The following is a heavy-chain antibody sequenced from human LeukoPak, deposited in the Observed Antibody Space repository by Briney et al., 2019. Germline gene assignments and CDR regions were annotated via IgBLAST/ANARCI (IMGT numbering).Heavy chain of an antibody. CDR3: ARDRVYCSGGSCENTRFDY. Sequence: GGSLRLSCAASGFTFSSYWMSWVRQAPGKGLEWVANIKQDGSEKYYADSVKGRFTISRDNAKNSLYLQMNSLRAEDTAVYYCARDRVYCSGGSCENTRFDYWGQGTLVTVSS. V-gene: IGHV3-7*05. CDR2: IKQDGSEK. D-gene: IGHD2-15*01. CDR1: GFTFSSYW. J-gene: IGHJ4*02.